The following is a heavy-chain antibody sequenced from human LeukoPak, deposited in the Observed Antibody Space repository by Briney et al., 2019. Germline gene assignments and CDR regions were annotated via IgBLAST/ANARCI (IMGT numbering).Heavy chain of an antibody. J-gene: IGHJ3*02. Sequence: SETLSLTCTVSGGSISSYYWNWIRQPPGKGLEWIGYIYYSGSTNYNPSLKSRVTISVDTSKNQFSLKMSSVTAADTAVYYCARDHTFDIWGQGTMVTVSS. CDR2: IYYSGST. CDR3: ARDHTFDI. V-gene: IGHV4-59*01. CDR1: GGSISSYY.